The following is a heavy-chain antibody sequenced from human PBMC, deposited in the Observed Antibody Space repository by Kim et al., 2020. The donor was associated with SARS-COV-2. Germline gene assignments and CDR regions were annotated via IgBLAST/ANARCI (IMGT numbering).Heavy chain of an antibody. CDR3: ARDHLEPRSYGPTRYYYYYGMDV. CDR1: GFTFSSYE. CDR2: ISSSGSTI. J-gene: IGHJ6*02. Sequence: GGSLRLSCAASGFTFSSYEMNWVRQAPGKGLEWVSYISSSGSTIYYADSVKGRFTISRDNAKNSLYLQMNSLRAEDTAVYYCARDHLEPRSYGPTRYYYYYGMDVWGQGTTVTVSS. V-gene: IGHV3-48*03. D-gene: IGHD5-18*01.